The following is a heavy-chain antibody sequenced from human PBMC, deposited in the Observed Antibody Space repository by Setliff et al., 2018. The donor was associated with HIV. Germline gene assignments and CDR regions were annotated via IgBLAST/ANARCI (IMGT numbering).Heavy chain of an antibody. CDR1: GFKFDDYA. D-gene: IGHD6-19*01. Sequence: SCAASGFKFDDYAMHWVRQAPGKGLEWVSGMSWNSGSIGYADSVKGRFTISRDNAKTSLYLQMNSLRAEDTAVYYCARAVAENWFDPWGQGTLVTVSS. CDR2: MSWNSGSI. CDR3: ARAVAENWFDP. J-gene: IGHJ5*02. V-gene: IGHV3-9*01.